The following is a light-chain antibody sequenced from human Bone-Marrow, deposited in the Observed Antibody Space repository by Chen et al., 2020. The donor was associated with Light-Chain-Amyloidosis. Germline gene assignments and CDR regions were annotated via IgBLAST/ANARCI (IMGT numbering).Light chain of an antibody. V-gene: IGLV3-19*01. Sequence: SSELTQDPAVSVALGQTVRITCQGDSLRSYYASWYQQKPGQAPVLVIYGKNNRHSGIPDRFSGSSSGDTASLTSTGAQAEYEADYYCNSRDSSGNHLRVVFGGGTKLTVL. CDR1: SLRSYY. J-gene: IGLJ2*01. CDR2: GKN. CDR3: NSRDSSGNHLRVV.